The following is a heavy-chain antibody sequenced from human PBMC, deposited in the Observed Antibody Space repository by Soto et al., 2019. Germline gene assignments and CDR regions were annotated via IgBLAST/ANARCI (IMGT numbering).Heavy chain of an antibody. CDR3: ARVLGAPLYYFDY. D-gene: IGHD1-26*01. Sequence: SETLSLTCPVSGYSISIGNYWGWIRQPPGKRLEWIGSIYQSGSTYYNPSLRSRATISVDTSKNQFSLRLSSVTAADTAVYYCARVLGAPLYYFDYWGQGILVTVSS. CDR1: GYSISIGNY. CDR2: IYQSGST. J-gene: IGHJ4*02. V-gene: IGHV4-38-2*02.